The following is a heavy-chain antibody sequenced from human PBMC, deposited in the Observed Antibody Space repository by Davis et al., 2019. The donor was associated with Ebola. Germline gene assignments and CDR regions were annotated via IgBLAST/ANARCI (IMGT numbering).Heavy chain of an antibody. CDR1: GYSFTSYW. CDR3: ARGGYCSSTSCPPDAFDI. J-gene: IGHJ3*02. Sequence: GESLKISCKGSGYSFTSYWIGWVRQMPGKGLEWMGIIYPGDSDTRYSPSFQGQVTISADKSISTAYLQWSSLKASDTAMYYCARGGYCSSTSCPPDAFDIWGQGTMVTVSS. CDR2: IYPGDSDT. V-gene: IGHV5-51*01. D-gene: IGHD2-2*01.